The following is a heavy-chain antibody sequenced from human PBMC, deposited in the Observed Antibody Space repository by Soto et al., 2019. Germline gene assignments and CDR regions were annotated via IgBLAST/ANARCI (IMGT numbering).Heavy chain of an antibody. CDR3: ARGPPIFY. J-gene: IGHJ4*02. D-gene: IGHD3-9*01. V-gene: IGHV4-30-2*01. Sequence: SETLSLTCSVSGDSISNSRFYWGWIRQPPGKGLEWIGYIYHTVSTYYNPSLKSRVTISVDRSKNQFSLKLSSVTAADTAVYYCARGPPIFYWGQGTLVTVSS. CDR1: GDSISNSRFY. CDR2: IYHTVST.